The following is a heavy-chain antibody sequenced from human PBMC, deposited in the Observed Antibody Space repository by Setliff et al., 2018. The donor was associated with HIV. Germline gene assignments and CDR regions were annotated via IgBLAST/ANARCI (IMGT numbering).Heavy chain of an antibody. CDR1: GGSISTYY. Sequence: PSETLSLTCTVSGGSISTYYWSWIRQPPGKGLEWIGYIFYSGSTNYNPSLKSRVTISVDTSKNQFSLKLSSVTAADTAVYYCATQLGRVQLFDYWGQGTLVTVSS. J-gene: IGHJ4*02. CDR3: ATQLGRVQLFDY. CDR2: IFYSGST. V-gene: IGHV4-59*08. D-gene: IGHD3-16*01.